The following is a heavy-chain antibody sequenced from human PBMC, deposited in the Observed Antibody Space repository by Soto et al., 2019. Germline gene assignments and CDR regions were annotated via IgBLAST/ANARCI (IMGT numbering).Heavy chain of an antibody. J-gene: IGHJ4*02. CDR1: GYTFTSYG. D-gene: IGHD6-13*01. Sequence: QVQLVQSGAEVKKPGASVKVSCKASGYTFTSYGISWVRQAPGQGLEWMGWISAYNGNTNYAQKLQGRVTMTTDTSQSTAYVELRSLRSDDTAVYYWARVLTAAGFDYWGQGTLVTVSS. CDR3: ARVLTAAGFDY. CDR2: ISAYNGNT. V-gene: IGHV1-18*01.